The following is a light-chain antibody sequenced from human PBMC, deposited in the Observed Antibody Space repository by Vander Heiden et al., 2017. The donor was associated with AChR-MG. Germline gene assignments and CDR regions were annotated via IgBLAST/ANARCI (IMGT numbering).Light chain of an antibody. Sequence: IVMTQSPATLSVSPGERAPLPCRAGRSVGSNCACDQQKPGQAPGPLIFGASTRATGTPTRFSGSGSGTEFTLTISSLQSEDFAVYYCQRYNNGPPLYTFGQGTKLEIK. J-gene: IGKJ2*01. V-gene: IGKV3-15*01. CDR2: GAS. CDR3: QRYNNGPPLYT. CDR1: RSVGSN.